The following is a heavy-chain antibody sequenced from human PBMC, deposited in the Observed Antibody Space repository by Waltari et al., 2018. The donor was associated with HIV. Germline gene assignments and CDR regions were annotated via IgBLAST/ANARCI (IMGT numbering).Heavy chain of an antibody. Sequence: QVQLVQSGAEVKKAGASVKVSCRASGYTFSDYYLHWVRQAPGQGLEWMGWSYPKSGDTNYAQQLQDRLTLTRDTSIATAYMELTSLDSDDTAMYFCARDQTTWYDSSGAADSWGQGTLVSVSS. CDR2: SYPKSGDT. CDR1: GYTFSDYY. CDR3: ARDQTTWYDSSGAADS. J-gene: IGHJ4*02. V-gene: IGHV1-2*02. D-gene: IGHD2-15*01.